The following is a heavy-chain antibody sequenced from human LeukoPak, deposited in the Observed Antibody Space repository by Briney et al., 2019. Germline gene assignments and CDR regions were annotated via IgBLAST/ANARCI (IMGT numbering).Heavy chain of an antibody. J-gene: IGHJ4*02. CDR2: IKHDGSEK. CDR1: GFTFSRHW. CDR3: ATPLDYYDRSDSHQGGD. D-gene: IGHD3-22*01. V-gene: IGHV3-7*03. Sequence: GGSLRLSCAASGFTFSRHWMTWVRQAPGKGLEWAANIKHDGSEKNYVDSVKGRFTISRDNAKNSLYLQMNSLRAEDTAVYYCATPLDYYDRSDSHQGGDWGQGTLVTVSS.